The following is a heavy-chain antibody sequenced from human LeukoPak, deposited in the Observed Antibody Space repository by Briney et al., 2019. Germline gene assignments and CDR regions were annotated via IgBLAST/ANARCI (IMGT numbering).Heavy chain of an antibody. CDR3: ARGDWGPYY. V-gene: IGHV3-7*01. CDR2: INQDESEK. D-gene: IGHD7-27*01. CDR1: GFTFSSYW. Sequence: GGSLRLSCAASGFTFSSYWMTWVRQAPGKGLEWVANINQDESEKYYVDSVKGRFTISRDNAKNSLYLQMNSLRAEDTALYYCARGDWGPYYWGQGTLVTVSS. J-gene: IGHJ4*02.